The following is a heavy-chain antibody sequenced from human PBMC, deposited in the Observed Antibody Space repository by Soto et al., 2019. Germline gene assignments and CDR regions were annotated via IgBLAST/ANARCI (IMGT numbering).Heavy chain of an antibody. J-gene: IGHJ5*02. V-gene: IGHV4-59*01. Sequence: SETLSLTCTVSGGSISSYYWSWIRQPPGKGLEWIGYIYYSGSTNYNPSLKSRVTISVDTSKNQFSLKLSSVTAADTAVYYCARSVATIGHPQFDPWGQGTLVTVSS. CDR3: ARSVATIGHPQFDP. CDR2: IYYSGST. CDR1: GGSISSYY. D-gene: IGHD5-12*01.